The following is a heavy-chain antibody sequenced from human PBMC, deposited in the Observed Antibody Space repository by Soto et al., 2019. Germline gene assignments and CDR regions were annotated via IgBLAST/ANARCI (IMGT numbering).Heavy chain of an antibody. CDR2: ISYDGSNK. CDR1: GFTFSSYG. Sequence: PGGSLRRSCAASGFTFSSYGMHCVRQAPGKGLEWLAVISYDGSNKYYADSVKGRFTISRDNSKNTLYLQMNSLRAEDTAVYYCAIRYYYGMDVWGQGTTVTLSS. V-gene: IGHV3-30*03. CDR3: AIRYYYGMDV. J-gene: IGHJ6*01.